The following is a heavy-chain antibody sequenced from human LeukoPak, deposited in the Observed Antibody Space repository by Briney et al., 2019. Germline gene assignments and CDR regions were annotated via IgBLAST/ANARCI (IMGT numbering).Heavy chain of an antibody. Sequence: SETLSLTCTVSGGSISSSSYYWGWIRQPPGKGLEWIGSIYYSGSTYYNPSLKSRVTISVDTSKNQFSLKLSSVTAADTAVYYCARDPETTVTTSIDYWGQGTLVTVSS. D-gene: IGHD4-17*01. CDR2: IYYSGST. J-gene: IGHJ4*02. V-gene: IGHV4-39*07. CDR1: GGSISSSSYY. CDR3: ARDPETTVTTSIDY.